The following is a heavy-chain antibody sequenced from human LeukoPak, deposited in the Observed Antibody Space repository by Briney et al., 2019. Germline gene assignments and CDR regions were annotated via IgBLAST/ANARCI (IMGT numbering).Heavy chain of an antibody. CDR3: ARRVGSGTYYNYYFDY. CDR2: IYYSGST. D-gene: IGHD3-10*01. V-gene: IGHV4-39*01. Sequence: SETLSLTCTVSGGSISSSSYYWGWIRQPPGKGLEWIGNIYYSGSTYYNPSLKSQVTISVDRSENQFSLRLSSVTAADTAVFYCARRVGSGTYYNYYFDYWGQGTLVTVSS. CDR1: GGSISSSSYY. J-gene: IGHJ4*02.